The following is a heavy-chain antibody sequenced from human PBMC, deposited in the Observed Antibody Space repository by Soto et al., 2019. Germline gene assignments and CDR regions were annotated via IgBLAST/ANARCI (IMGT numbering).Heavy chain of an antibody. CDR1: GYMFTSYD. Sequence: QVQLVQSGAEVKKPGASVTVSCTASGYMFTSYDIGWVRQATGQGLEWMGWMNPNSGNTGYAQNFQGRVTMTSHTSMGTAYMELSSLRTDDTAVYYCARIPSYDTSGPLDYNYGMDVWGQGTTVTVSS. CDR3: ARIPSYDTSGPLDYNYGMDV. CDR2: MNPNSGNT. D-gene: IGHD3-22*01. J-gene: IGHJ6*02. V-gene: IGHV1-8*01.